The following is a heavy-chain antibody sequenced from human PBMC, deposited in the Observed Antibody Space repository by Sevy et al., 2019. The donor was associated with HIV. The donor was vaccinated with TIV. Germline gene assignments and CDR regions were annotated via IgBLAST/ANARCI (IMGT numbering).Heavy chain of an antibody. CDR2: ITDGGGDT. V-gene: IGHV3-23*01. CDR3: AKGSAASRPYYFDY. Sequence: GGSLRLSCAASGFSFSNYARGWVRQTPGKGLEGFSVITDGGGDTYHADSVKGRFTISRDNSKNVLFLQMNSLRADDTALYYCAKGSAASRPYYFDYWGQGTLVTVSS. CDR1: GFSFSNYA. D-gene: IGHD2-2*01. J-gene: IGHJ4*02.